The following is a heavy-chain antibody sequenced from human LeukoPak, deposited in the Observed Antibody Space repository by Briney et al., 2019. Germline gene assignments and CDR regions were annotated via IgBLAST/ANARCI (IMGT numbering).Heavy chain of an antibody. V-gene: IGHV3-21*01. D-gene: IGHD6-19*01. Sequence: GGSLRLSCAASGFTFSSYSMNWVRQAPGKGLEWVSSISSSSSYIYYADSVKGRFTISRDNAKNSLYLQMNSLRAEDTAVYFRAREREQWHAFDIWGQGTMVTVSS. CDR1: GFTFSSYS. CDR2: ISSSSSYI. CDR3: AREREQWHAFDI. J-gene: IGHJ3*02.